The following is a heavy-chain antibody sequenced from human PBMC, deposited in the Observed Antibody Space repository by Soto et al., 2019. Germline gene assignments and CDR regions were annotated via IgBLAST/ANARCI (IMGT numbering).Heavy chain of an antibody. CDR1: GYTFTSYG. V-gene: IGHV1-18*01. D-gene: IGHD3-22*01. J-gene: IGHJ4*02. CDR3: ARVEAYYYDSSGDIDY. CDR2: ISAYNGNT. Sequence: QVQLVQSGAEVKKPGASVKVSCKASGYTFTSYGISWVRQVPGQGLEWMGWISAYNGNTNYAQKLQGRVTMTTDTSTSTAYMELRSLRSDDTAVYYCARVEAYYYDSSGDIDYWGQGTLVTVSS.